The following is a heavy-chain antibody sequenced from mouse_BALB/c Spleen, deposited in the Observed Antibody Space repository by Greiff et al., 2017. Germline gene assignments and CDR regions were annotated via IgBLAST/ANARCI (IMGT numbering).Heavy chain of an antibody. CDR1: GISITTGNYR. Sequence: EVNLVESGPGLVKPSQTVSLTCTVTGISITTGNYRWSWIRQFPGNKLEWIGYIYYSGTITYNPSLTSRTTITRDTSKNQFFLEMNSLTAEDTATYYCARDGYYGGFAYWGQGTLVTVSA. J-gene: IGHJ3*01. CDR2: IYYSGTI. V-gene: IGHV3-5*02. D-gene: IGHD1-1*01. CDR3: ARDGYYGGFAY.